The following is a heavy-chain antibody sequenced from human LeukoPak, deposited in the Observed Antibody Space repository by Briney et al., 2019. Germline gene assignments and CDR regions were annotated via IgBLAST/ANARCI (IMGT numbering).Heavy chain of an antibody. CDR3: VRDEGTRSKGCFDY. CDR1: GFTFSSYW. CDR2: INTDGSST. D-gene: IGHD2-2*01. Sequence: PGGSLRLSCAASGFTFSSYWMHWVRQASGKGLVWVSRINTDGSSTGYADSVKGRFTISRDNAKNTLYLQMNGLRAEDTAVYYCVRDEGTRSKGCFDYWGQGTLVTVSS. V-gene: IGHV3-74*01. J-gene: IGHJ4*02.